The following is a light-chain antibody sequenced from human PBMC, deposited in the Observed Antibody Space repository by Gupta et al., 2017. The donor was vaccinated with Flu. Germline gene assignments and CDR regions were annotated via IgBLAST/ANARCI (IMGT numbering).Light chain of an antibody. Sequence: QSALTQPASVSGSPGQSITISCTGTSSDVGGYNYVSWYQHHPGKAPKLMIYEVINRPSGVSNRFSGSKSGNTASLTIPGLQAEDEADYYCSSYTSSNSVVFGGGTKLTVL. CDR3: SSYTSSNSVV. CDR2: EVI. V-gene: IGLV2-14*01. CDR1: SSDVGGYNY. J-gene: IGLJ3*02.